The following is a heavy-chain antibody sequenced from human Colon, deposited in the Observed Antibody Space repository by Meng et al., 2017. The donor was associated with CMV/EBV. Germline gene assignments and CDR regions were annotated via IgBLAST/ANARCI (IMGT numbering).Heavy chain of an antibody. Sequence: VPADSINSSNSFWSSIRQPPAKVLDCIAYIYDSGSTYYVPSLKRRVFISLGTSKNQFSLRLNSVTAVDTAVYYCARAYYYDGSSFDYWGQGTLVTVSS. D-gene: IGHD3-22*01. CDR1: ADSINSSNSF. J-gene: IGHJ4*02. CDR3: ARAYYYDGSSFDY. CDR2: IYDSGST. V-gene: IGHV4-30-4*01.